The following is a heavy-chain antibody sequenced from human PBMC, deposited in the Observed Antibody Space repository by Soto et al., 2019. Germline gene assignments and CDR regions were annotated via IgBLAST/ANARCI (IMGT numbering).Heavy chain of an antibody. V-gene: IGHV3-30*18. Sequence: QVQLVESGGGVVQPGRSLRLYCAASDFTFSSYGMHWVRQAPGKGLEWVAVISYDGNNKYYGDSVKGRFSISKDNPKNTLYLQMDSLRPEDTALYYCAKAYAVPAATASFDYWGQGTLVTVSS. J-gene: IGHJ4*02. CDR1: DFTFSSYG. CDR2: ISYDGNNK. CDR3: AKAYAVPAATASFDY. D-gene: IGHD2-2*01.